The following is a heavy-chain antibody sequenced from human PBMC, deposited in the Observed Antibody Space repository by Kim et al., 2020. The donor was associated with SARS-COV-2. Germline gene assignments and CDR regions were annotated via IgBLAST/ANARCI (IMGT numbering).Heavy chain of an antibody. J-gene: IGHJ4*02. Sequence: SETLSLTCTVSGDSVSSGSHFWSWIRQPPGKGLEWVGYMYSTSSNYNPSLKSRRTISIDTSKNQVSLKLSSVTAADTAVYYCWRGTLGSGPPALYWGQGT. CDR2: MYSTSS. CDR1: GDSVSSGSHF. D-gene: IGHD3-16*01. CDR3: WRGTLGSGPPALY. V-gene: IGHV4-61*01.